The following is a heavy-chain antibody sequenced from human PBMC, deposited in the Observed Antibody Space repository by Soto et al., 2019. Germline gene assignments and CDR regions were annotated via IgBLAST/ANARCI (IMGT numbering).Heavy chain of an antibody. V-gene: IGHV1-24*01. CDR2: FDPEDGET. CDR3: ATDLSSGWSRNY. D-gene: IGHD6-19*01. J-gene: IGHJ4*02. CDR1: GYTLTELS. Sequence: ASVKVSCKVSGYTLTELSMHWVRQAPGKGLEWMGGFDPEDGETIYAQKFQGRVTMTEDTSTDTAYMELSSLRSEDTAVYYCATDLSSGWSRNYWGQGTLVTSPQ.